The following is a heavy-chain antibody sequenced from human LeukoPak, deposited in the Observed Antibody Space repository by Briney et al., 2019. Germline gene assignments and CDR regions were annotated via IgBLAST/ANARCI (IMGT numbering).Heavy chain of an antibody. D-gene: IGHD6-13*01. J-gene: IGHJ3*02. V-gene: IGHV1-8*03. CDR3: ASTYLSSSWYGDAFDI. CDR2: MNPNSGNT. CDR1: GYTFTSYD. Sequence: ASVEVSCKASGYTFTSYDINWVRQATGQGLEWMGWMNPNSGNTGYAQKFQGRVTITRNTSISTAYMELSSLRSEDTAVYYCASTYLSSSWYGDAFDIWGQGTMVTVSS.